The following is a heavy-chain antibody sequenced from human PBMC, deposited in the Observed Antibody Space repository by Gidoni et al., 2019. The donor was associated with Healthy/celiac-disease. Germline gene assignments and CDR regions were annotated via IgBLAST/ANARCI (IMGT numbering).Heavy chain of an antibody. CDR1: GFTFRRSA. Sequence: QVQLVESGGGVVQPGRSLSLSCAASGFTFRRSAMHWVRQAPGKGLEWVAVISYDGSNKYYADSVKGRFTISRDNSKNTLYLQMNSLRAEDTAVYYCAREGRYSGDIVATIYAFDIWGQGTMVTVSS. V-gene: IGHV3-30-3*01. D-gene: IGHD5-12*01. CDR2: ISYDGSNK. J-gene: IGHJ3*02. CDR3: AREGRYSGDIVATIYAFDI.